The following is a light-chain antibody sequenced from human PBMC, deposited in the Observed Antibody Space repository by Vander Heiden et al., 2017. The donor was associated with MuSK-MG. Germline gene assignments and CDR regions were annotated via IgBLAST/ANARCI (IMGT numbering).Light chain of an antibody. CDR1: QGISSY. CDR3: QQDDSYPLT. Sequence: AIRMTQSPSSLSASTGDRVTITCRASQGISSYLAWYQQKPGKAPKLLIYAASTFQSGVPSRFSGSGSGTDFTLTIICLQSEDFATYYCQQDDSYPLTFGGGTKVEIK. CDR2: AAS. V-gene: IGKV1-8*01. J-gene: IGKJ4*01.